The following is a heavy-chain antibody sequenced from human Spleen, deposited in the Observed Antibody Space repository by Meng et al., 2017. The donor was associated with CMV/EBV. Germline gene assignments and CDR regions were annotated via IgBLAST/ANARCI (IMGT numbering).Heavy chain of an antibody. CDR2: ISSSSSYT. J-gene: IGHJ4*02. CDR3: ARVGLGYCSVTSCYNDY. V-gene: IGHV3-21*01. D-gene: IGHD2-2*02. CDR1: GIRFDDYA. Sequence: GGSLRLSCAVSGIRFDDYAMHWVRQAPGKGLEWVSSISSSSSYTYYADSVKGRFTISRDNAKNSLYLQMSSLRAEDTAMYFCARVGLGYCSVTSCYNDYWGQGTLVTVSS.